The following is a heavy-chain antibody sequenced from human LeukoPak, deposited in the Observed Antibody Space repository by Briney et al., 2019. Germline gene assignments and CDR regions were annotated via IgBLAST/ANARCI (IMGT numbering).Heavy chain of an antibody. J-gene: IGHJ4*02. CDR2: ISYDGSSK. CDR3: AKDHIVVVPAAMYYFDY. D-gene: IGHD2-2*01. CDR1: GFTFSSYG. V-gene: IGHV3-30*18. Sequence: PGGSLRLSCAASGFTFSSYGMHWVRQAPGKGLEWVAVISYDGSSKYYADSVKGRFTISRDNSKNTLYLQMNSLRAEDTAVYYCAKDHIVVVPAAMYYFDYWGQGTLVTVSS.